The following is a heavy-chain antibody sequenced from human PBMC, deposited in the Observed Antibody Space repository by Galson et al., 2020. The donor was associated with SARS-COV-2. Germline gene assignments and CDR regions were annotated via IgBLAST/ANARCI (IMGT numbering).Heavy chain of an antibody. CDR2: IYHSGST. Sequence: SETLSLTCTVSGYSISSGYYWGWIRQPPGKGLEWIGSIYHSGSTYYNPSLKSRVTISVDTSKNQFSLKLSSVTAADTAVYYCARDIVVVPAAINWFDPWGQGTLVTVSS. J-gene: IGHJ5*02. CDR1: GYSISSGYY. CDR3: ARDIVVVPAAINWFDP. D-gene: IGHD2-2*01. V-gene: IGHV4-38-2*02.